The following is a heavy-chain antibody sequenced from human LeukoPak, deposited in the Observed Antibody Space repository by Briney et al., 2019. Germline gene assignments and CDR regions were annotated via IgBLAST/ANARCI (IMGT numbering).Heavy chain of an antibody. Sequence: PGGSLRLSCAASGFTFSGSTIYWVRQAPGKGLEWVAVISYDGSNKYYADSVKGRFTISRDNSKNTLYLQMNSLRAEDTAVYYCAKEGVYYDSSGPIRGGDYFDYWGQGTLVTVSS. CDR1: GFTFSGST. CDR3: AKEGVYYDSSGPIRGGDYFDY. D-gene: IGHD3-22*01. V-gene: IGHV3-30*04. CDR2: ISYDGSNK. J-gene: IGHJ4*02.